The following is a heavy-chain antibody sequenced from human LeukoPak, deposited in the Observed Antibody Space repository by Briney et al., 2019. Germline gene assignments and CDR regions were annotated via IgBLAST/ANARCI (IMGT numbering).Heavy chain of an antibody. Sequence: PGGSLRLSCAASRFTFSRYGMHWVRQAPGKGLEWVALISYHGGNKYYSDSVRGRFTISRNNSENTLSLQMSSLRAEDSAVYYCVKGRDNYGDYWGQGSLVTVAS. D-gene: IGHD3-16*01. V-gene: IGHV3-30*18. CDR3: VKGRDNYGDY. CDR2: ISYHGGNK. J-gene: IGHJ4*02. CDR1: RFTFSRYG.